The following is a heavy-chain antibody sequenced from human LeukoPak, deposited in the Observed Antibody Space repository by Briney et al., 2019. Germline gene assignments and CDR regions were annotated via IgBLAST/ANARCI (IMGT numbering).Heavy chain of an antibody. CDR2: VSYVGGT. V-gene: IGHV4-59*01. CDR1: GFTFSSYW. CDR3: ARSGWNNGKAYLQS. Sequence: PGGSLRLSCAASGFTFSSYWMSWFRQSPERGLEWIGYVSYVGGTKYHPSFKSRVSISIDSSNSHFSLRLTSMTAADTAVYYCARSGWNNGKAYLQSWGQGTPVIVSS. D-gene: IGHD1/OR15-1a*01. J-gene: IGHJ1*01.